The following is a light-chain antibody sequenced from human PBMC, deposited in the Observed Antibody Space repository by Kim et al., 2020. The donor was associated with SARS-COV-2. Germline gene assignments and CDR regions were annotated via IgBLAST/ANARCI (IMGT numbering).Light chain of an antibody. Sequence: ALGQTVRITCQGDSLSGYYASWYQQKPGQAPVLVIYGKNNRPSGIPDRFSGSSSGNTASLTITGAQAEDEADYYCNSRDSSGNHVVFGGGTQLTVL. CDR2: GKN. CDR3: NSRDSSGNHVV. CDR1: SLSGYY. J-gene: IGLJ2*01. V-gene: IGLV3-19*01.